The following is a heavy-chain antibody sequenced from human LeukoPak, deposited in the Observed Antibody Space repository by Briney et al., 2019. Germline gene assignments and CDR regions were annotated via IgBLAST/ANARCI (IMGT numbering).Heavy chain of an antibody. Sequence: GGSLRLSCAASGFTFSSYAMSWVRQAPGKGLEWVSAISGSGGSTYYADSVKGRFVISRDNSKNTLYLQMNSLRAEDTAAYYCANSRIVTAFDIWGQGTMVTVSS. CDR3: ANSRIVTAFDI. CDR1: GFTFSSYA. D-gene: IGHD1-26*01. J-gene: IGHJ3*02. CDR2: ISGSGGST. V-gene: IGHV3-23*01.